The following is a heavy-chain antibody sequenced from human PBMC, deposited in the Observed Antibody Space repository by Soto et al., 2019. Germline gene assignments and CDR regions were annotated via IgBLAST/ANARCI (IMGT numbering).Heavy chain of an antibody. CDR2: ISGSGGST. D-gene: IGHD6-13*01. J-gene: IGHJ6*02. CDR3: AKDIAAAGTAYYYGMDV. Sequence: GESLKISCAASGFTFSSYAMSWVRQAPGKGLEWVSAISGSGGSTYYADSVKGRFTISRDNSKNTLYLQMNSLRAEDTAVYYCAKDIAAAGTAYYYGMDVWGQGTTVTVSS. CDR1: GFTFSSYA. V-gene: IGHV3-23*01.